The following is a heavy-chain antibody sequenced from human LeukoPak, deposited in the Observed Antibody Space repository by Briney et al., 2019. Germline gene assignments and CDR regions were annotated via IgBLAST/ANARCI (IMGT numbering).Heavy chain of an antibody. CDR3: AKIGTTGFPIDY. D-gene: IGHD1-1*01. V-gene: IGHV3-53*01. J-gene: IGHJ4*02. CDR1: GFTVSSNS. Sequence: GGSLRLSCTVSGFTVSSNSMSWVRQAPGKGLEWVSFIYSDNTHYSDSVKGRFTISRDNSKNTLYLQMNSLRAEDTAVYYCAKIGTTGFPIDYWGQGALVTVSS. CDR2: IYSDNT.